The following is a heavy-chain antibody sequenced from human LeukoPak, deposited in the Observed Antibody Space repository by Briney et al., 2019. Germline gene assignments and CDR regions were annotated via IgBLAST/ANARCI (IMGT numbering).Heavy chain of an antibody. CDR2: IIPIFGTA. Sequence: ASVKVSCKASGGTFSSYAISWVRQAPGQGLEWMGGIIPIFGTANYAQKFQGRVTITADESTSTAYMELSSLRSGDTAVYYCARGSLFQQQLVLDYWGQGTLVTVSS. CDR3: ARGSLFQQQLVLDY. J-gene: IGHJ4*02. V-gene: IGHV1-69*01. CDR1: GGTFSSYA. D-gene: IGHD6-13*01.